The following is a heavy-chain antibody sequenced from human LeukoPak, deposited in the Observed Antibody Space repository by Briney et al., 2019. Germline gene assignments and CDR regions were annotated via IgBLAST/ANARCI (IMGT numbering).Heavy chain of an antibody. CDR1: GFTFSSYG. CDR2: IRYDGSNK. J-gene: IGHJ4*02. D-gene: IGHD2-2*01. Sequence: PGGSLRLSCAASGFTFSSYGMHWVRQAPGKGLEWVAFIRYDGSNKYYADSVKGRFTTSRGNSKNTLYLQMNSLRAEDTAVYYCARSYCSSISCRPHFDYWGQGTLVTVSS. CDR3: ARSYCSSISCRPHFDY. V-gene: IGHV3-30*02.